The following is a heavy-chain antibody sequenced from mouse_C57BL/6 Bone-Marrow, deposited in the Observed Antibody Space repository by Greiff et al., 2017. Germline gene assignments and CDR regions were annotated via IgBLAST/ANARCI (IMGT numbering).Heavy chain of an antibody. CDR1: GYTFTDYY. CDR2: INPNNGGT. Sequence: EVQLQQSGPELVKPGASVKISCKASGYTFTDYYMNWVKQSHGKSLEWIGDINPNNGGTSYNQKFKGKATLTVDKSSSTAYMELRSLTSEDSAVYYCAKGLRYSWGQGTLVTVSA. D-gene: IGHD1-1*01. V-gene: IGHV1-26*01. J-gene: IGHJ3*01. CDR3: AKGLRYS.